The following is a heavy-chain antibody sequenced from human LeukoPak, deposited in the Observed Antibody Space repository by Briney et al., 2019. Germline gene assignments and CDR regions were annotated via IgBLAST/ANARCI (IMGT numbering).Heavy chain of an antibody. CDR3: ARLPTRPTIDY. CDR1: GGSFSSSSDY. D-gene: IGHD4-11*01. CDR2: ISYSGNS. V-gene: IGHV4-39*01. Sequence: SETLSLTCTVSGGSFSSSSDYWGWIRQPPGKGLEWIGTISYSGNSFYNPSLKSRVTISVDTSKKQCSLKVTSVTAADTAIYYCARLPTRPTIDYWGQGTPVTVSS. J-gene: IGHJ4*02.